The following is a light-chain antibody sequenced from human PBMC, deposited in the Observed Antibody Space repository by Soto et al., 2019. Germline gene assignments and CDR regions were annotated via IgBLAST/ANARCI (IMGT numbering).Light chain of an antibody. Sequence: DIQRTQSPSILSASVGDRVTITCLASQNILGWLTWYQQKPGKAPNHLIYDASSLESGVPSRFSGSGSGTEFTLTISRLKTDDFASYYCQQYYTYPWTFGQGTKVDIK. CDR3: QQYYTYPWT. V-gene: IGKV1-5*01. CDR1: QNILGW. CDR2: DAS. J-gene: IGKJ1*01.